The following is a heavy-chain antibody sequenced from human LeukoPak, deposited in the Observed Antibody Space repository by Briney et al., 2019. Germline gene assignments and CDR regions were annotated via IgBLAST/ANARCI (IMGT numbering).Heavy chain of an antibody. CDR2: INPSGGST. J-gene: IGHJ5*02. Sequence: ASVKVSCKASGYTFTSYYMHWVRQAPGQGLEWMGIINPSGGSTSYAQKFLGRVTMTRVMSPSTDYLVLSSLGSEDTAVEYCAGGLGWAPGWFDPWGQGAQVTVSS. CDR3: AGGLGWAPGWFDP. V-gene: IGHV1-46*01. D-gene: IGHD1-26*01. CDR1: GYTFTSYY.